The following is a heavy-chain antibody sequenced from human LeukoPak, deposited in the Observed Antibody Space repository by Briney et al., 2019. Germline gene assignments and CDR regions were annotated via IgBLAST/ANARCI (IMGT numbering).Heavy chain of an antibody. V-gene: IGHV1-18*01. CDR2: ISAYNGNT. Sequence: VASVKVSCKASGYTFTSYGISWVRQAPGQGLEWMGWISAYNGNTNYAQKLQGRVTMTTDTSTSTAYMELRSLRSDDTAVYYCARVATNYYDSSGYDAFDIWGQGTMVTVSP. CDR1: GYTFTSYG. D-gene: IGHD3-22*01. CDR3: ARVATNYYDSSGYDAFDI. J-gene: IGHJ3*02.